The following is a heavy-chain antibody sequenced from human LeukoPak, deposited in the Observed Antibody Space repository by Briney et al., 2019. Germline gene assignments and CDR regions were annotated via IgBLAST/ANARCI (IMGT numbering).Heavy chain of an antibody. CDR2: INHSGST. D-gene: IGHD3-22*01. J-gene: IGHJ4*02. V-gene: IGHV4-34*01. Sequence: PSETLSLTCAVYGGSFSGYYWSWIRQPPGKGLEWIGEINHSGSTNYNPSLKNRVTISVDTSKNQFSLKLSSVTAADTAVYYCAREDSSGYFGFIDYWGQGTLVTVSS. CDR1: GGSFSGYY. CDR3: AREDSSGYFGFIDY.